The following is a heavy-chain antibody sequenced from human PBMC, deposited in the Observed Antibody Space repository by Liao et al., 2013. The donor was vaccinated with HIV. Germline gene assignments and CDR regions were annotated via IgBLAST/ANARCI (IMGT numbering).Heavy chain of an antibody. J-gene: IGHJ4*02. D-gene: IGHD6-13*01. CDR2: INHSGST. CDR3: AVGSSWYNGWVY. V-gene: IGHV4-34*01. CDR1: GGSFSGYY. Sequence: QVQPQQWGAGLLKPSETLSLTCAVYGGSFSGYYWSWIRQPPGKGLEWIGEINHSGSTNYNPSLKSRVTMLVDPSKNQFSLKLSSVTAADTAVYFCAVGSSWYNGWVYWGQGTLVTVSS.